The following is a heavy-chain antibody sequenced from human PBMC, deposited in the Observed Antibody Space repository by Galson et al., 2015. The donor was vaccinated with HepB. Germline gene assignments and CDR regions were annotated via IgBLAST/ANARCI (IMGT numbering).Heavy chain of an antibody. Sequence: SLRLSCAASGFTFGTHAMNWVRQAPGKGLEWVTTISYDGNNKYYRDSVEGRFTISRDYSKNTLDLQMNSLGLEGTAVYYCARDGGLRAGAGGTFYYGMDVWGQGTTVTVSS. D-gene: IGHD3-16*01. CDR1: GFTFGTHA. J-gene: IGHJ6*02. CDR3: ARDGGLRAGAGGTFYYGMDV. CDR2: ISYDGNNK. V-gene: IGHV3-30-3*01.